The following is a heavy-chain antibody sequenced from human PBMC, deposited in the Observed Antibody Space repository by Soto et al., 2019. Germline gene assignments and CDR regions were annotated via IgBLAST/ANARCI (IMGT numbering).Heavy chain of an antibody. V-gene: IGHV3-33*01. CDR2: IWYDGSNS. CDR1: GFTISTHG. D-gene: IGHD1-7*01. J-gene: IGHJ4*02. CDR3: AAATTWNFHFHY. Sequence: QVQLVESGGGVVQPGTSLRLSCAASGFTISTHGMHWVRQAPGKGLEWVANIWYDGSNSFYADSVKGRFTISKDNSKKTLYLQMSSLRAEDTAVYYCAAATTWNFHFHYWGQGTQVTVSS.